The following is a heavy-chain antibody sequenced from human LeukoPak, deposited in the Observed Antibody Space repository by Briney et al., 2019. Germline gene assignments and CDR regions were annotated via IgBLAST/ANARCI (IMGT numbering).Heavy chain of an antibody. J-gene: IGHJ4*02. Sequence: ASVKVSCKASGYTFTNYHINWVRQASGQGLEWMTWINPDTGDKGYARKFQDRVTITTDTSISTAYMELSSLSSEDTAVYFCARTTSMTASGYDYWGQGTLGTVSS. CDR2: INPDTGDK. V-gene: IGHV1-8*03. CDR1: GYTFTNYH. D-gene: IGHD2-21*02. CDR3: ARTTSMTASGYDY.